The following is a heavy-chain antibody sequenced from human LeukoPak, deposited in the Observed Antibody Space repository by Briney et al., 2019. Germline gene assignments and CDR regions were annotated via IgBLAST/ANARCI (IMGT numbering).Heavy chain of an antibody. Sequence: GESLKISCKGSGYSFTSYWIGWVRQMPGKGLECMGIIYPGDSDTRYSPSFQGQVTISADKSISTAYLQWSSLKASDTAMYYCARRGSYCSGGSCRGNWFDPWGQGTLVTVSS. D-gene: IGHD2-15*01. CDR1: GYSFTSYW. CDR2: IYPGDSDT. CDR3: ARRGSYCSGGSCRGNWFDP. J-gene: IGHJ5*02. V-gene: IGHV5-51*01.